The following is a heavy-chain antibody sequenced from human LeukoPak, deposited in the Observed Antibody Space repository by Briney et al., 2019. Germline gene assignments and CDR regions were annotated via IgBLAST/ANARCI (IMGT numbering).Heavy chain of an antibody. CDR1: GYTFTGYY. V-gene: IGHV1-2*04. J-gene: IGHJ3*02. CDR2: INPNSGGT. Sequence: EASVKVSFTASGYTFTGYYMHWVRQAPGQGLEWMGWINPNSGGTNYAQKFQGWVTMTRDTSISTAYMELSRLRSDDTAVYYCATSGTTESAFDIWGQGTLVTVSS. CDR3: ATSGTTESAFDI. D-gene: IGHD1-7*01.